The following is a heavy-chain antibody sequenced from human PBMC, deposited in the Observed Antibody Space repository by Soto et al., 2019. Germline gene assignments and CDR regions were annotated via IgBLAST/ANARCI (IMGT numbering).Heavy chain of an antibody. CDR3: ASEYCTGNSCYSRLFDY. D-gene: IGHD2-21*01. CDR2: ISTSSSYI. J-gene: IGHJ4*02. Sequence: PGGSLRLSCAASGFTFSNYSMNWVRQAPGKGLEWVSSISTSSSYIYYADSVKGRFTISRDNAKNSLYLQMNSLRAEDTAVYYCASEYCTGNSCYSRLFDYWGQGTLVTVSS. V-gene: IGHV3-21*01. CDR1: GFTFSNYS.